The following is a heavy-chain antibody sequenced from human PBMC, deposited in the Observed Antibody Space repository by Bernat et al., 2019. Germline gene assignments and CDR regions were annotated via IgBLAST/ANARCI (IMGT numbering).Heavy chain of an antibody. CDR3: ASSVYDSSGYYEY. CDR1: GGTFSSYT. CDR2: IIPILGIA. V-gene: IGHV1-69*02. D-gene: IGHD3-22*01. Sequence: QVQLVQSGAEVKKPGSSVKVSCKASGGTFSSYTISWVRQAPGQGLEWMGRIIPILGIANYAQKFQGRVTITADKSTSTAYMELSSLRSEDTAVYYCASSVYDSSGYYEYWGQGTMVTVSS. J-gene: IGHJ4*02.